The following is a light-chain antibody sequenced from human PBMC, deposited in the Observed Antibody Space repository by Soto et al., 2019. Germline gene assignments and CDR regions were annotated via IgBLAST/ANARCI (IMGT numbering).Light chain of an antibody. CDR3: FEYAGNSGV. CDR2: EVT. Sequence: QSVLTQPASVSGSPGQSITISCTGTSNDVGGYNLVSWYQQHPGKAPKLIIYEVTKRPSGVSNRFSGSKSGNTASLTISGLQAEDEADYSCFEYAGNSGVFGTGTKVTVL. CDR1: SNDVGGYNL. J-gene: IGLJ1*01. V-gene: IGLV2-23*02.